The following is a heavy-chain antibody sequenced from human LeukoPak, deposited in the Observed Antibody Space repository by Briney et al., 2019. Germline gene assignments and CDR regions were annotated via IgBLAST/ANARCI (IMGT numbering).Heavy chain of an antibody. CDR3: VKDQQWLVSIFDY. D-gene: IGHD6-19*01. Sequence: GGSLRLSCAASGFTFSRHGMHWVRQAPGKGLEWVSVISYDGSNKYYADSVKGRFTISRDNSKNTLYLQMNSLTAEDTAVYYCVKDQQWLVSIFDYWGQGTLVTVSS. CDR1: GFTFSRHG. V-gene: IGHV3-30*18. J-gene: IGHJ4*02. CDR2: ISYDGSNK.